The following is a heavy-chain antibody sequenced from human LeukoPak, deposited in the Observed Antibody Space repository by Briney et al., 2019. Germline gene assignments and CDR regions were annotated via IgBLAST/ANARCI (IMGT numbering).Heavy chain of an antibody. J-gene: IGHJ6*02. CDR1: GYTFTSYG. CDR2: ISAYNGNT. D-gene: IGHD2-2*01. V-gene: IGHV1-18*01. Sequence: ASVKVSCKASGYTFTSYGISWVRQAPGQGLEWMGWISAYNGNTNYAQKLQGRVTMTTDTSTSTAYMELRSLRSDDTAVYYCARDYPKSKPAATLRRYGMDVWGQGTTVTVSS. CDR3: ARDYPKSKPAATLRRYGMDV.